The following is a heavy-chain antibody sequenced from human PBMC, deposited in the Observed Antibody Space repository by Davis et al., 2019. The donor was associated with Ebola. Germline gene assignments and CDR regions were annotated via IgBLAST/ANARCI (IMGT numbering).Heavy chain of an antibody. CDR2: IKQDGSEK. CDR1: GFTSNTYW. J-gene: IGHJ4*02. Sequence: PGGSLRLSCAASGFTSNTYWMSWVRQAPGKGLEWVASIKQDGSEKNYVDSVEGRFTISRNNAENSLYLQMNSLRTEDTAVYFCAGGASYPGFWGQGTLVTVSS. D-gene: IGHD2-2*01. V-gene: IGHV3-7*03. CDR3: AGGASYPGF.